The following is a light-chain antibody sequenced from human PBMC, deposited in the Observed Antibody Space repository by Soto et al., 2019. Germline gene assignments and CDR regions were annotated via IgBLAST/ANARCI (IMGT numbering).Light chain of an antibody. CDR1: QSVSSY. CDR2: DAS. J-gene: IGKJ5*01. Sequence: EIVLSQSPATLSLSPGERATLSCRASQSVSSYLAWYQQKPGQAPRLLIYDASTRATGIPARFSGSGSGTDFTLTTSSLEPEDYAVDYCQHLSNFPITFRQGTRLEIK. CDR3: QHLSNFPIT. V-gene: IGKV3-11*01.